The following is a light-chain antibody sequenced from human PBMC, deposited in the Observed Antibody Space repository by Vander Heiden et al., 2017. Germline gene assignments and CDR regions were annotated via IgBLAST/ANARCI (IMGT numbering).Light chain of an antibody. V-gene: IGKV1-13*02. CDR1: QGITSA. CDR3: QQFSIYPRT. Sequence: AIQLTQSPSSLSTSVGARVTITCRASQGITSALAWYQQKPGKRPELLIDDATSLETGVPLRFSGSGSGTDFTLTISSLQPEDAATYFCQQFSIYPRTFGQGTKLEIK. J-gene: IGKJ2*01. CDR2: DAT.